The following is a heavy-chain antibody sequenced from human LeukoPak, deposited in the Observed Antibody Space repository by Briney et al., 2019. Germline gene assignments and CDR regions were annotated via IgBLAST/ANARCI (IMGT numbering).Heavy chain of an antibody. CDR2: IKSDGRST. D-gene: IGHD3-10*01. J-gene: IGHJ4*02. Sequence: PGGSLRLSCAASGFTFSRYWMHWVRQVPGKGLVWVARIKSDGRSTNYADFVKGRFTISRDNAKNTLYLQMNSLTAEDTAVYACARDLDRFGELPFDYWGQGTLVTVSS. V-gene: IGHV3-74*01. CDR1: GFTFSRYW. CDR3: ARDLDRFGELPFDY.